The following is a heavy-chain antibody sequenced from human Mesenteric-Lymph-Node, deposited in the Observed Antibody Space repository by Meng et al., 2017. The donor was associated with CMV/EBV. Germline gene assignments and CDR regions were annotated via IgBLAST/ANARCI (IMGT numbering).Heavy chain of an antibody. CDR1: GGSISSCSYR. V-gene: IGHV4-39*07. J-gene: IGHJ5*02. Sequence: GSLRLSCTVSGGSISSCSYRWGWIHQPPGKGLEWIGSMCYGGSAYYNPSLKSRVTISLDTSKNQFSLKLSSVTAADTALYYCARSYYQLLIPPLNWFDPWGQGTLVTVSS. CDR2: MCYGGSA. CDR3: ARSYYQLLIPPLNWFDP. D-gene: IGHD2-2*01.